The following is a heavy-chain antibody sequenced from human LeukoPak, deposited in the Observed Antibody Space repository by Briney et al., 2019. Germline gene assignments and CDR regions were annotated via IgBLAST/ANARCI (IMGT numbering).Heavy chain of an antibody. J-gene: IGHJ6*03. CDR3: ARESDSGDDYYYFYMDV. Sequence: PSETLSLTCTLSGGSISCYYWRWTRHPAGKGREWIGCINSSGSTNYNPALKSRVTMTVDTSKNQITLKLSTVTAADTAVYYCARESDSGDDYYYFYMDVWGKGTMVTVSS. V-gene: IGHV4-4*07. CDR2: INSSGST. CDR1: GGSISCYY. D-gene: IGHD3-22*01.